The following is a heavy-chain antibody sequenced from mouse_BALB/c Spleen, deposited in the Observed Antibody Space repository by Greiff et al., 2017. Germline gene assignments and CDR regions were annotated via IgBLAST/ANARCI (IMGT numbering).Heavy chain of an antibody. V-gene: IGHV2-2*02. Sequence: VMLVESGPGLVAPSQSLSITCTVSGFSLTSYGVHWVRQSPGKGLEWLGVIWSGGSTDYNAAFISRLSISKDNSKSQVFFKMNSLQANDTAIYYCARNRNNHRSLDYWGQGTTLTVSS. J-gene: IGHJ2*01. CDR1: GFSLTSYG. CDR2: IWSGGST. CDR3: ARNRNNHRSLDY. D-gene: IGHD2-14*01.